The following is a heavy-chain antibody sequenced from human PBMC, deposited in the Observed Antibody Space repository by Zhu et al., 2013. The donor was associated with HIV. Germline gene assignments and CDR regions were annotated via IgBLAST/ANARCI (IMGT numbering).Heavy chain of an antibody. J-gene: IGHJ4*02. V-gene: IGHV1-8*01. CDR3: TRAPIRVLGVAGPYYFDS. CDR2: MNPNSSNT. CDR1: THFSNYD. Sequence: QVQLVQSGADVRSLALSXGLLQDFWTHFSNYDINWVRQVPGQGLEWMGWMNPNSSNTAYAPKFKGRVTMTGNTSINTAYLDVTTLRSEDTAIYYCTRAPIRVLGVAGPYYFDSWGQGTLVTVSP. D-gene: IGHD6-19*01.